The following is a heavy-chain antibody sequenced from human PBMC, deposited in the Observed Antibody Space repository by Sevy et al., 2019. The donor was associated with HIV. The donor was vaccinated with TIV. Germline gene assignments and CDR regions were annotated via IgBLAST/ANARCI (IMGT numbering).Heavy chain of an antibody. CDR1: GFTFSSYW. V-gene: IGHV3-74*01. CDR3: ARGRLRGYSYGFPDY. CDR2: INSDGSST. D-gene: IGHD5-18*01. J-gene: IGHJ4*02. Sequence: GGSLRLSCAASGFTFSSYWMHWVRQAPGKGLVWVSRINSDGSSTSYADSVKGRFTISRDNAKNTLYLQMNSLRAEDTSVYYCARGRLRGYSYGFPDYWGQGTLVTVSS.